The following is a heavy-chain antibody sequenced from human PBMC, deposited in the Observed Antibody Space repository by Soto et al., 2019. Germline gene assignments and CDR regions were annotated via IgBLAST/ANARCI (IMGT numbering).Heavy chain of an antibody. CDR1: GYTFTGYY. V-gene: IGHV1-2*04. CDR3: ARDPFRVDYGNNYGMDV. Sequence: ASVKVSCKASGYTFTGYYMHWVRQAPGQELEWMGWINPNSGGTNYAQKFQGWVTMTRDASISTAYMELSRLRSDDTAVYYCARDPFRVDYGNNYGMDVWGQGTTVTVSS. J-gene: IGHJ6*02. D-gene: IGHD4-17*01. CDR2: INPNSGGT.